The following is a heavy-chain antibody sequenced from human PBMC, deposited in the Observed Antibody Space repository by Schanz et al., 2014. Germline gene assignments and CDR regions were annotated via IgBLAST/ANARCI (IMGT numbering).Heavy chain of an antibody. Sequence: QVQLVDSGGGLVKPGGSLRLSCTASGFPFSDYFMAWIRQPPGRGLEWVSYIGNGGVTIYYADSVKGRFTISRDNAKSSLYLQMNSLRVEDTAVYHCVSSGSYSSYALWGQGTLVTVSS. CDR3: VSSGSYSSYAL. CDR2: IGNGGVTI. CDR1: GFPFSDYF. V-gene: IGHV3-11*04. J-gene: IGHJ4*02. D-gene: IGHD3-10*01.